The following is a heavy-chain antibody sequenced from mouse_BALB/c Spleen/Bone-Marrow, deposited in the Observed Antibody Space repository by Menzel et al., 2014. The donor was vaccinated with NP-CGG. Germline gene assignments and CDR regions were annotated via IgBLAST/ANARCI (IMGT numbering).Heavy chain of an antibody. D-gene: IGHD2-9*01. CDR3: TTYYGSRFTY. CDR2: IDPANGNT. CDR1: GFNIKDTY. V-gene: IGHV14-3*02. Sequence: EVQLQESGAELVKPGASVKLSCTASGFNIKDTYMHWVKQKPEQGLGWIGRIDPANGNTKYDPKFQGRATITADTSSNTAYLQLSSLPSEDTAVYYCTTYYGSRFTYWGQGTLVTVSA. J-gene: IGHJ3*01.